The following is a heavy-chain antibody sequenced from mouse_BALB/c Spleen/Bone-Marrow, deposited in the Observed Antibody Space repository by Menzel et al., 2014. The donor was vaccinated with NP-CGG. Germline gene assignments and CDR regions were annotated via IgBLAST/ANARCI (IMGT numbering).Heavy chain of an antibody. CDR2: IWSGGST. Sequence: QVQLQQSGPGLVQPSQSLSITCTVSGFSLTSYGVHWVRQSPGKGLEWLGVIWSGGSTDYNAAFISRLSISKDNSKSXVFFKMNSLQANDTAIYYCARIYYGSSYWYFDVWGAGTTVTVSS. CDR1: GFSLTSYG. V-gene: IGHV2-2*02. J-gene: IGHJ1*01. D-gene: IGHD1-1*01. CDR3: ARIYYGSSYWYFDV.